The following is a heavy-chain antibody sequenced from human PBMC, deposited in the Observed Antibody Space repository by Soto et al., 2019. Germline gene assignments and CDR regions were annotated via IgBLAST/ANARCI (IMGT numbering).Heavy chain of an antibody. CDR2: ISYDGSNK. Sequence: GGSLRLSCAASGFTFSSYGMHWVRQAPGKGLEWVAVISYDGSNKYYADSVKGRFTISRDNSKNTLYLQMNSLRAEDTAVYYCAKEPADYGDYPNKDYYYGMDVWGQGTTVTVSS. D-gene: IGHD4-17*01. CDR1: GFTFSSYG. V-gene: IGHV3-30*18. CDR3: AKEPADYGDYPNKDYYYGMDV. J-gene: IGHJ6*02.